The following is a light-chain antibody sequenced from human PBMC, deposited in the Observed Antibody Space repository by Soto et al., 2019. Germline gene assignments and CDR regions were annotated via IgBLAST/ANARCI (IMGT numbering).Light chain of an antibody. Sequence: SYELTQPLSVSVALGQTARITCGGHNIGSKSVHWYQQRPGQAPVLIIYRDTNRPSGIPERFSGSNSGNTATLTLSRAQVGDEADYFCRAWDRNTVVFGGGTKLTVL. J-gene: IGLJ2*01. V-gene: IGLV3-9*01. CDR2: RDT. CDR3: RAWDRNTVV. CDR1: NIGSKS.